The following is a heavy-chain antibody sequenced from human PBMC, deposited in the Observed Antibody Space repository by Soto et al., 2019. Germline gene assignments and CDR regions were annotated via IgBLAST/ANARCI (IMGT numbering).Heavy chain of an antibody. CDR3: ARAAFSSSSY. Sequence: QPGGSLRLSCAASGFTFSSYWMNWVRQAPGKGLEWVANIKPDGSQKYYLDSVKGRFTISRDNAKNSVFLQMDSLRAEDTAIYYCARAAFSSSSYWGQGTVVTVSS. J-gene: IGHJ4*02. D-gene: IGHD6-13*01. CDR2: IKPDGSQK. V-gene: IGHV3-7*01. CDR1: GFTFSSYW.